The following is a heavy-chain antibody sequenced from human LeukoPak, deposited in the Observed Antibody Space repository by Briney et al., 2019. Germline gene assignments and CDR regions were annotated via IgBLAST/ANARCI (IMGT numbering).Heavy chain of an antibody. V-gene: IGHV4-39*07. Sequence: SETLSLTCTISGDSIGRINHYWGWIRQPPGKGLEWIVSMSYSGHTYYNPSLKSRVTISIDTSKKQFSLKLSSVTAADTAVYYCARPGQLGEYTPYYFDFWGQGTLVTVSS. J-gene: IGHJ4*02. D-gene: IGHD3-16*01. CDR1: GDSIGRINHY. CDR2: MSYSGHT. CDR3: ARPGQLGEYTPYYFDF.